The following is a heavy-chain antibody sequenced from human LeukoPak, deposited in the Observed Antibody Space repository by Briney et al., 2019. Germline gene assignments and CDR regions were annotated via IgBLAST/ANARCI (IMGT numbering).Heavy chain of an antibody. D-gene: IGHD6-19*01. Sequence: GASVKVSCKGSRYTFISYDVNGVRQATGQGLEWMGWMNPNSGDTGYAQKFQGRVTMTRNTSISTAYMELSSLRSEDTAVYYCARGNGSGWYGGDYFDYWGQGTLVTVSS. CDR1: RYTFISYD. CDR3: ARGNGSGWYGGDYFDY. J-gene: IGHJ4*02. V-gene: IGHV1-8*01. CDR2: MNPNSGDT.